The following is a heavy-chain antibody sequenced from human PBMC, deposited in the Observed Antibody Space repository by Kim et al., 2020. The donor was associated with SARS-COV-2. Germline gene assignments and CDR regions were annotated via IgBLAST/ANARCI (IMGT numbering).Heavy chain of an antibody. CDR3: ASSGWYPYYYGMDV. CDR2: ISYDGSNK. D-gene: IGHD6-19*01. V-gene: IGHV3-33*05. CDR1: GFTFSSYG. Sequence: GGSLRLSCAASGFTFSSYGMHWVRQAPGKGLEWVAVISYDGSNKYYADSVKGRFTISRDNSKNTLYLQMNSLRAEDTAVYYCASSGWYPYYYGMDVWGQGTTVTVSS. J-gene: IGHJ6*02.